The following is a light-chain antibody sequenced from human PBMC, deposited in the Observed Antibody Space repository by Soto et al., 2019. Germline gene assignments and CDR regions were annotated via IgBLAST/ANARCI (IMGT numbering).Light chain of an antibody. CDR1: QSVSSN. V-gene: IGKV3-15*01. CDR3: QQYHNWPIT. J-gene: IGKJ5*01. Sequence: DIVMTQSPAPLSVSPGESATLSCRASQSVSSNLAWHQQKPGQAPRIIMYDASTRATGISARFSGSWSGTEFTLTISSLQSEDVAVYYCQQYHNWPITFGQGTRLEIK. CDR2: DAS.